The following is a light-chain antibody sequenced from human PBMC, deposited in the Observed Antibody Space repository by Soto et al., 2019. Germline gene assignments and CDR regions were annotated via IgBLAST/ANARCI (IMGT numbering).Light chain of an antibody. CDR2: EVS. CDR1: RSLVHRDGNTY. Sequence: VVMTQSPLSLPVAPGQPASISCTSSRSLVHRDGNTYLSWFQQRPGQSPRRLIYEVSKRDSGVPDRFSGSGSGTDFTLKISRVEAEDVGVYSCMQGTDWPPYTFGQGTRLEIK. CDR3: MQGTDWPPYT. V-gene: IGKV2-30*02. J-gene: IGKJ5*01.